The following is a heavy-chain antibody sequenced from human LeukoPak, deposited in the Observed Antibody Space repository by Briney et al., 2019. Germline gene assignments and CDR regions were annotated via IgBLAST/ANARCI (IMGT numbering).Heavy chain of an antibody. V-gene: IGHV3-11*04. D-gene: IGHD5-18*01. Sequence: GGSLRLSCAASGFTFSDYYMSRIRQAPGKGLEWVSYISSSGSTIYYADSVKGRFTISRDNAKNSLYLQMNSLRAEDTAVYYCASPLGYSYGEEDAFDIWGQGTMVTVSS. J-gene: IGHJ3*02. CDR1: GFTFSDYY. CDR3: ASPLGYSYGEEDAFDI. CDR2: ISSSGSTI.